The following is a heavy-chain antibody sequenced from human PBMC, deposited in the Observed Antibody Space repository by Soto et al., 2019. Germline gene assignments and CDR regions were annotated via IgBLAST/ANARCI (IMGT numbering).Heavy chain of an antibody. CDR3: AHTMSTGLTVVWYC. CDR1: GFTFSSYT. D-gene: IGHD1-1*01. CDR2: ISGSGGDT. J-gene: IGHJ6*01. Sequence: GGSLRLSCAASGFTFSSYTMRWVRQAPGKGLEWVSTISGSGGDTYYADSVKGRFTISRDNSKNTLYLQMNSLLAEDTAIYYCAHTMSTGLTVVWYCWGQGT. V-gene: IGHV3-23*01.